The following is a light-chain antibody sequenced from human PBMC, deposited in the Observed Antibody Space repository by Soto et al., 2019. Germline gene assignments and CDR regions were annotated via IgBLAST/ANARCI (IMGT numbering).Light chain of an antibody. J-gene: IGKJ3*01. CDR1: QSVSGN. Sequence: EIVMTQSPATLSVSPGERATLSCRASQSVSGNLAWYQQKPGQAPRLLIYGASTRATGIPARFSGSGSGTEFTLTISSLQSEDFAVYYRQQYNNWPPFTFGPGTKVDIK. CDR3: QQYNNWPPFT. CDR2: GAS. V-gene: IGKV3-15*01.